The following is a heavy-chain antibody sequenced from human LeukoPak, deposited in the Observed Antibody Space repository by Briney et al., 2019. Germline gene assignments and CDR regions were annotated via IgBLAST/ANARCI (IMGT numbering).Heavy chain of an antibody. Sequence: PSQTLSLTCTVSGGSISSGGYYWSWIRQHPGKGLEWIGYIYYSGSTYYNPSLKGRVAISVDTSKNQFSLKLSSVTAADTAIYYCAGSVTSRVVLDYWGQGTLVTVSS. CDR2: IYYSGST. CDR1: GGSISSGGYY. V-gene: IGHV4-31*03. CDR3: AGSVTSRVVLDY. J-gene: IGHJ4*02. D-gene: IGHD3-10*01.